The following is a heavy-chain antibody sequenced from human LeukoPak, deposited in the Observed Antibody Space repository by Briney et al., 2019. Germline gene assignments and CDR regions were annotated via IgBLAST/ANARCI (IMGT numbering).Heavy chain of an antibody. CDR1: NGSFSNYY. V-gene: IGHV4-34*01. CDR3: ARGGGNYLFFCDRGRLDP. CDR2: ISRSGTT. Sequence: SSETLSLTCAVNNGSFSNYYWTWIRQSPEKGLQWIGEISRSGTTNYNPSLKSRLTLSMDESKNHLSLTLTSVTAADTALYFCARGGGNYLFFCDRGRLDPWGQGTLVTVSS. J-gene: IGHJ5*02. D-gene: IGHD2-15*01.